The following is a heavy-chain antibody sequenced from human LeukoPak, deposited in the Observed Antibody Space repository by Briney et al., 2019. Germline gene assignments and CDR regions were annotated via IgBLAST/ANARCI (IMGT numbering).Heavy chain of an antibody. CDR2: IYDHGRT. CDR1: GGSFSY. CDR3: ARGLAGRASGAVYFDL. J-gene: IGHJ2*01. V-gene: IGHV4-59*01. Sequence: SSETLSLTCIVSGGSFSYLSWIRQPPGKGLEWIGIIYDHGRTEYNPSLKSRVSISVDTSKNQVSLRLNSVTPADTAVYYCARGLAGRASGAVYFDLWGRGALVTVSS. D-gene: IGHD3-16*01.